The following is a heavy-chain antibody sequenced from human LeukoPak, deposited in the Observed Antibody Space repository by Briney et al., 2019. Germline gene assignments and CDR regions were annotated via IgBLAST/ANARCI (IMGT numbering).Heavy chain of an antibody. D-gene: IGHD3-10*01. J-gene: IGHJ4*02. CDR3: AKLASSFVVDY. Sequence: GGSLRLSCAASGFTFSSYGMHWVRQAPGKGLEWVAVISYDGSNKYYADSVKGRFTISRDNSKNTLYLQMNSLRAEDTAVYYCAKLASSFVVDYWGQGTLVTVSS. V-gene: IGHV3-30*18. CDR2: ISYDGSNK. CDR1: GFTFSSYG.